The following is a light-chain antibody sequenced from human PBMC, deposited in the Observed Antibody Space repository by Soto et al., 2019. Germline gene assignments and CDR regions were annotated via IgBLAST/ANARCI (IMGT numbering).Light chain of an antibody. CDR1: QSVSSY. J-gene: IGKJ3*01. CDR3: QQRSNGPLT. CDR2: DAS. V-gene: IGKV3-11*01. Sequence: EIVLTQSPATLSLSPGERATLSCRASQSVSSYLAWYQQKPGQAPRLLIYDASNRATGIPARFSGSGSGTDFTLNISSLGPEDFAVYYCQQRSNGPLTFGPGTKVDI.